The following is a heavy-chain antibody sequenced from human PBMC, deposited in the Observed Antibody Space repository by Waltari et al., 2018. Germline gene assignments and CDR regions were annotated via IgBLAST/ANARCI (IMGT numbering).Heavy chain of an antibody. CDR3: ASLNTIFGGRGAFDI. V-gene: IGHV4-61*01. Sequence: QVQLQESGPGLVKPSETLSLTCTVSGGSVSSGSYYWSWIRQPPGKGLEWIGYIYYSGSTNDNPALKSRVTISVDTSKNQFSLKLSSVTAADTAVYYCASLNTIFGGRGAFDIWGQGTMVTVSS. CDR2: IYYSGST. D-gene: IGHD3-3*01. J-gene: IGHJ3*02. CDR1: GGSVSSGSYY.